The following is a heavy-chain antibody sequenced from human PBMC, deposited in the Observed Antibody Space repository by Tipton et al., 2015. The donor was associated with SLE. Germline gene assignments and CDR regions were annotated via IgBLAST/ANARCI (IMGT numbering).Heavy chain of an antibody. D-gene: IGHD4-17*01. CDR1: GDSISGSTYY. Sequence: TLSLTCIVSGDSISGSTYYWGWIRQPPGKGLEWIGSISYGGRNYYNPSLKSRVTISEDTPKNQFSLKLTSVTAADTAVYYCARVETTVSHPDYWGQGTLVTVSS. CDR2: ISYGGRN. V-gene: IGHV4-39*07. J-gene: IGHJ4*02. CDR3: ARVETTVSHPDY.